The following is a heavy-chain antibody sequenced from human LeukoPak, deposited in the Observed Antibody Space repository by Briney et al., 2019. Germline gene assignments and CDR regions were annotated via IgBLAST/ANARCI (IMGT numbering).Heavy chain of an antibody. J-gene: IGHJ4*02. Sequence: SETLSLTCTVSGASVGSAGYYWSWSRQPPGGGLEWIGYIYYISNTNYNPSLKSRVTMSVDPSKNQFSLKLNSVTAADTAVYCCARTQSQSGSYRYYFGYWGQGTLVTVSS. V-gene: IGHV4-61*08. CDR2: IYYISNT. CDR1: GASVGSAGYY. D-gene: IGHD1-26*01. CDR3: ARTQSQSGSYRYYFGY.